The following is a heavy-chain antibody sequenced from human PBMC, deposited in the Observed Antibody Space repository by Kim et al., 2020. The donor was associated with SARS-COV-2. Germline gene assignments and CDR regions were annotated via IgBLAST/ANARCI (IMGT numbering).Heavy chain of an antibody. V-gene: IGHV3-7*01. CDR1: GFTFSSYW. Sequence: GGSLRLSCAASGFTFSSYWMTWVRQAPGKGLEWVANIKQDGNKKYYVDSVKGRFTISRDNAKNKLYLQMNSLRAEDTAVYYCARDADLYSSGKDAFDIWGQGTMVTVSS. J-gene: IGHJ3*02. CDR2: IKQDGNKK. CDR3: ARDADLYSSGKDAFDI. D-gene: IGHD6-19*01.